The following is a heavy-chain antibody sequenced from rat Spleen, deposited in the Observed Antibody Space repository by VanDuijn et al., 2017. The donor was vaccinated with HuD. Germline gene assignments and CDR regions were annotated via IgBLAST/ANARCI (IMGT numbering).Heavy chain of an antibody. CDR1: GFNFNDYW. CDR2: ISTGGDNT. Sequence: EVQLVESGGGLVQPGRSLKLSCAASGFNFNDYWMGWVRQAPTKGLEWVAYISTGGDNTYYRDSVKGRFTISRDNAKSTLYLQMDSLRSEDTATYYCARRITIAAISAPFAYWGQGTLVTVSS. V-gene: IGHV5-25*01. CDR3: ARRITIAAISAPFAY. J-gene: IGHJ3*01. D-gene: IGHD1-2*01.